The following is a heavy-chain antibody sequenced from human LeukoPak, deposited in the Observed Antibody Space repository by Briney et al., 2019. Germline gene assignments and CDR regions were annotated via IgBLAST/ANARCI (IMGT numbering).Heavy chain of an antibody. D-gene: IGHD2-2*01. Sequence: NPSETLSLTCAVYGGSFSGYCWSWIRQPPGKGLEWIGEINHSGSTNYNPSLKSRVTISVDTSRNQFSLKLSSVTAADTAVYYCARGRTAGVVPAAYFDYWGQGTLVTVSS. CDR1: GGSFSGYC. CDR3: ARGRTAGVVPAAYFDY. V-gene: IGHV4-34*01. CDR2: INHSGST. J-gene: IGHJ4*02.